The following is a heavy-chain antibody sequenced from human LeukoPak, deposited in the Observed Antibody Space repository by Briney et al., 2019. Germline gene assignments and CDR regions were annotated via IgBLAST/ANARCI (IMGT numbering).Heavy chain of an antibody. V-gene: IGHV3-23*01. CDR3: AKKSGGTAYYFDY. J-gene: IGHJ4*02. D-gene: IGHD2-15*01. CDR1: GFTFSSYS. CDR2: ISGSGGST. Sequence: GGSLRLSCAASGFTFSSYSMNWVRQAPGKGLEWVSAISGSGGSTYYADSVKGRFTISRDNSKNTLYLQMNSLRAEDTAVYYCAKKSGGTAYYFDYWGQGTLVTVSS.